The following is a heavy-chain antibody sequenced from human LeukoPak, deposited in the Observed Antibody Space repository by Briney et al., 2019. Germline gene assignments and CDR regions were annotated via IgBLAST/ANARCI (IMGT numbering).Heavy chain of an antibody. CDR1: GFTLSSYG. J-gene: IGHJ5*02. Sequence: TGGSLRLSCAASGFTLSSYGMHWVRQAPGKGLEWVAVISYDGSNNYYADSVKGRFIISRDNSKNTLYLQMNSLRTEDTAVYYCAKGGSYGPTHRFDPWGQGTLVTVSS. CDR3: AKGGSYGPTHRFDP. D-gene: IGHD3-10*01. CDR2: ISYDGSNN. V-gene: IGHV3-30*18.